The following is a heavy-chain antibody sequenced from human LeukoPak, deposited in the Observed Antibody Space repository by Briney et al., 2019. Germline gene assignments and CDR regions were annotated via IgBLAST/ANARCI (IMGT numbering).Heavy chain of an antibody. CDR3: AKEVQVERRKDGFDI. V-gene: IGHV3-30*04. CDR1: GFTFGDSA. CDR2: ISYDGSNK. Sequence: GGSLRLSCTASGFTFGDSAMNWFRQAPGKGLEWVAVISYDGSNKYYADSVKGRFTISRDNSKNTLYLQMSSLRAEDTAVYYCAKEVQVERRKDGFDIWGQGTMVTVSS. J-gene: IGHJ3*02. D-gene: IGHD1-1*01.